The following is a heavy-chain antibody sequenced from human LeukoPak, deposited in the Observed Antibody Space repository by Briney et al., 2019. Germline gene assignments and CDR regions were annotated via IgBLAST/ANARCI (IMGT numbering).Heavy chain of an antibody. CDR2: INHSGST. CDR3: ARGGPRLLWFGASFDI. Sequence: SETLSLTCAVYGGSFSGYYWSWIRQPPGKGLEWIGEINHSGSTNYNPSLKSRVTISVDTSKNQFSLKLSSVTAADTAVYYCARGGPRLLWFGASFDIWGQGTMVTVSS. CDR1: GGSFSGYY. V-gene: IGHV4-34*01. D-gene: IGHD3-10*01. J-gene: IGHJ3*02.